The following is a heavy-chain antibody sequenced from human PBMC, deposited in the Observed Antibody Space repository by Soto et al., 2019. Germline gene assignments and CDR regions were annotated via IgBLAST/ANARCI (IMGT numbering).Heavy chain of an antibody. CDR2: IYHTGCK. CDR1: GDSINNTYW. Sequence: SETLSLTCFVSGDSINNTYWWSWVRQAPGKGLEWIGEIYHTGCKSYMPSLRGRITLSVDTSKNQSSLKLTSVTAADTAVYYCARAVYCTTANCWDDFHYYNIDVWGQGTAVTVSS. V-gene: IGHV4-4*02. D-gene: IGHD2-2*01. CDR3: ARAVYCTTANCWDDFHYYNIDV. J-gene: IGHJ6*02.